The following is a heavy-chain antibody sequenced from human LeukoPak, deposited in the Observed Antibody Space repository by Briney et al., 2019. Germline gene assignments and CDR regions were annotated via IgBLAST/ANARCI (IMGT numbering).Heavy chain of an antibody. D-gene: IGHD3-10*01. J-gene: IGHJ4*02. CDR2: IYHSGST. CDR1: GGSISSGGYS. Sequence: SQTLSLTCAVSGGSISSGGYSWSWIRQPPGKGLEWIGYIYHSGSTYYNPSLKSRVTISVDRSKNQYSLKLSSVTAADTAVCVCASDVRSRAFFDYLGQGTHPSVSS. CDR3: ASDVRSRAFFDY. V-gene: IGHV4-30-2*01.